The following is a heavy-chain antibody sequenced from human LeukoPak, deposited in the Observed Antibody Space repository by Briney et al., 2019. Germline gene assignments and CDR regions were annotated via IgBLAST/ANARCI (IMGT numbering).Heavy chain of an antibody. J-gene: IGHJ5*02. CDR3: ARTGRVTTVLNWFDP. CDR1: GGTFSSYA. Sequence: GASVKVSCKASGGTFSSYAISWVRQAPGQGLDWMGGIIPIFGTANYAQKFQGRVTITADESTSTAYMELSSLRSEDTAVYYCARTGRVTTVLNWFDPWGQGTLVTVSS. D-gene: IGHD4-17*01. CDR2: IIPIFGTA. V-gene: IGHV1-69*01.